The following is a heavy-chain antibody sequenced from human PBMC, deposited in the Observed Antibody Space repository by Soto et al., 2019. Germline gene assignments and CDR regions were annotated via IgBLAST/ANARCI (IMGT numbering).Heavy chain of an antibody. V-gene: IGHV3-23*01. D-gene: IGHD6-19*01. CDR1: GFTFSGYA. J-gene: IGHJ6*02. Sequence: GGSLRLSCAASGFTFSGYAMSWVRQAPGKGLEWVSAISGSGGSTYYADSVKGRFTISRDNSKNTLYLQMNSLRAEDTAVYYCANGGAPPDPYSSGRHYGMDVWGQGTTVTVSS. CDR2: ISGSGGST. CDR3: ANGGAPPDPYSSGRHYGMDV.